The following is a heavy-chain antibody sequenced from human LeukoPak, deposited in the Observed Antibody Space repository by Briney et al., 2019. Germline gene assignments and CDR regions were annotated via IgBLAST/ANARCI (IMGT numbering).Heavy chain of an antibody. Sequence: PGGSLRLSCAASGFTVSSNYMSWVRQAPGNGLEWVSVIYSGGSTYYADSVKGRFTISRDNSKNTLYLQMNSLRAEDTAVYYCAREGWNYDSEKVAFDIWGQGTMVTVSS. CDR2: IYSGGST. CDR1: GFTVSSNY. V-gene: IGHV3-53*01. D-gene: IGHD3-22*01. J-gene: IGHJ3*02. CDR3: AREGWNYDSEKVAFDI.